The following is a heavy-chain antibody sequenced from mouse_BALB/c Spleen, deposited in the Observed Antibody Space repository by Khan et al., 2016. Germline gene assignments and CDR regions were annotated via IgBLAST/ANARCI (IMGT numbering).Heavy chain of an antibody. D-gene: IGHD1-1*01. CDR1: GYSFTSYY. CDR2: IFPGSGNT. CDR3: ERSNSYGLPYSFDS. J-gene: IGHJ2*01. Sequence: QVQLQQSGPELVKPGASVKISCKASGYSFTSYYIHWVKQRPGQGLEWIGWIFPGSGNTKDNEKFKGKAKLTADTSSSTAYMQLSSLTSEDSAVYLCERSNSYGLPYSFDSWDQVTTLTFSS. V-gene: IGHV1-66*01.